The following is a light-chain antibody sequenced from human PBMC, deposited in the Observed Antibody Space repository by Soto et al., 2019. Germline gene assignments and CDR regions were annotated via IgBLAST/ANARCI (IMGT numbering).Light chain of an antibody. J-gene: IGKJ5*01. CDR2: KAS. V-gene: IGKV1-5*03. CDR3: QQYTNYPIT. CDR1: QGVSAW. Sequence: DFQMTQSPSTLSASVGDRVTITCRASQGVSAWLAWYQQKPGKAPKLLVYKASTLESGVPLRFSGSGSGTEFTLTINYLQPDDLATYYCQQYTNYPITFGQGTRLQIK.